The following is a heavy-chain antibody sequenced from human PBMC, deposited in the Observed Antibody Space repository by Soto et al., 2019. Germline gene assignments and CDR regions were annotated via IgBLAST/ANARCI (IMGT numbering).Heavy chain of an antibody. Sequence: VQLVESGGGLVQPGGSLRLSCAASGFTFSSYWMHWVRQAPGKGLVWVSRIKSDGSNINYADSVKGRFTISRDNAKNTLYLQMNSLRAEDTAIYYCARGGFSGSGSFSQGDYWGQGTLVTVSS. D-gene: IGHD3-10*01. CDR1: GFTFSSYW. J-gene: IGHJ4*02. CDR3: ARGGFSGSGSFSQGDY. V-gene: IGHV3-74*01. CDR2: IKSDGSNI.